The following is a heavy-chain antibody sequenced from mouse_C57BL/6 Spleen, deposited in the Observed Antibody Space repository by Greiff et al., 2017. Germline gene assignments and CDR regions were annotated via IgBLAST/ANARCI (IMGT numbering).Heavy chain of an antibody. D-gene: IGHD2-3*01. CDR1: GFTFSSYG. V-gene: IGHV5-6*02. J-gene: IGHJ1*03. Sequence: EVKLEESGGDLVKPGGSLKLSCAASGFTFSSYGMSWVRQTPDKRLEWVATISSGGSYTYYPDSVKGRFTISRDNAKNTLYLQMSSLKSEDTAMYYCARALYDGYPRYFDVWGTGTTVTVSS. CDR3: ARALYDGYPRYFDV. CDR2: ISSGGSYT.